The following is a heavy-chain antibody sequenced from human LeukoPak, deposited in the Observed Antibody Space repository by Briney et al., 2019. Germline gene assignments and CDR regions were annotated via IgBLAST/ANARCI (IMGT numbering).Heavy chain of an antibody. V-gene: IGHV3-7*01. CDR2: IKQDESEE. Sequence: GGSLRLSCAASGFTFSNYWMTWVRQAPGKGLEGVANIKQDESEEYYVDSVKGRFTVSRDNSKNSVYLQMNSLRAEDTAMYYCATPVGGVWSFDYWGQGILVTVSS. J-gene: IGHJ4*02. CDR3: ATPVGGVWSFDY. CDR1: GFTFSNYW. D-gene: IGHD2-15*01.